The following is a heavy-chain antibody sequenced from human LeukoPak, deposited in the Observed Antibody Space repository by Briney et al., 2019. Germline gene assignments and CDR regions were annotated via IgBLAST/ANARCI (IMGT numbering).Heavy chain of an antibody. V-gene: IGHV3-21*01. CDR3: ARGSLLIMIVVVKGAFDI. CDR2: ISSSSSYI. CDR1: GFTFSSYS. J-gene: IGHJ3*02. Sequence: PGGSLRLSCAASGFTFSSYSMNWVRQAPGKGLEWVSSISSSSSYIYYADSVKGRFTISRDNAKNSLYLQMNSLRAEDTAVYYCARGSLLIMIVVVKGAFDIWGQGTMVTVSS. D-gene: IGHD3-22*01.